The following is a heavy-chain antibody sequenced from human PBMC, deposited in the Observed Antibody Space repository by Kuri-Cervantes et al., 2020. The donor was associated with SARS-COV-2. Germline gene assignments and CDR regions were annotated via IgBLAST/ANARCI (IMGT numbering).Heavy chain of an antibody. D-gene: IGHD1-14*01. J-gene: IGHJ3*02. CDR1: GFTFSSYA. Sequence: GESLKISCAASGFTFSSYAMHWVRQAPGKGLQWVAFIRYDGRVKYYADSVKGRFTVSRDYSKNTMYLQMNSLRAEDTALYYCATVFGRPDIWGQGTMVTVSS. V-gene: IGHV3-30*02. CDR2: IRYDGRVK. CDR3: ATVFGRPDI.